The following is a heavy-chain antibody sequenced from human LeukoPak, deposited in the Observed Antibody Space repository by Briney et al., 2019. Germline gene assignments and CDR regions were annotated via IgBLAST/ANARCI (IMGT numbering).Heavy chain of an antibody. J-gene: IGHJ5*02. CDR3: ARGPPSRQNWFDP. Sequence: ASVTVSCKASGYTFTGYYMHWVRQAPGQGLEWMGWINPNSGGTNYAQKFQGRVTMTRDTSISTAYMELSRLGSDDTAVYYCARGPPSRQNWFDPWGQGTLVTVSS. CDR1: GYTFTGYY. CDR2: INPNSGGT. V-gene: IGHV1-2*02.